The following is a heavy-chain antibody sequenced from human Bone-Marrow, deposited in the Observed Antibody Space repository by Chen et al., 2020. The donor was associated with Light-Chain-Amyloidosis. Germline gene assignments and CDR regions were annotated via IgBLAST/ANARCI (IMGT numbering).Heavy chain of an antibody. V-gene: IGHV3-43*02. CDR1: GFSFDDYA. CDR3: TRVPSYRSGWSR. Sequence: EVQLVESGGGVVQPGGSLRLSCAASGFSFDDYAMHWVRQAPGKGLEWVSLISGDAASTDYADSVRCRFTISRDNSKNSLYLQMNSLRTDDTALYYCTRVPSYRSGWSRWGQGTLVTVSS. J-gene: IGHJ4*02. D-gene: IGHD6-19*01. CDR2: ISGDAAST.